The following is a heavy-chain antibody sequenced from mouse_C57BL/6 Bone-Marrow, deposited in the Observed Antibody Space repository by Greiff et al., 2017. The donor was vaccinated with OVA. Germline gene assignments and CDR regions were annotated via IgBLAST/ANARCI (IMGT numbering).Heavy chain of an antibody. J-gene: IGHJ2*01. CDR3: ARHGIYYGNYDYFDY. D-gene: IGHD2-1*01. V-gene: IGHV5-12*01. CDR1: GFTFSDYY. Sequence: EVMLVESGGGLVQPGGSLKLSCAASGFTFSDYYMYWVRQTPEKRLEWVAYISNGGGSTYYPDTVKGRFTISRDNAKNTLYLQMSRLKSEDTAMYYCARHGIYYGNYDYFDYWGQGTTLTVSS. CDR2: ISNGGGST.